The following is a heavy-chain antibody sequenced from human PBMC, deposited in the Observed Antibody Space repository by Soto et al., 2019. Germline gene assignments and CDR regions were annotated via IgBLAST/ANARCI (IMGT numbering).Heavy chain of an antibody. CDR2: IDATDSYT. V-gene: IGHV5-10-1*01. J-gene: IGHJ4*02. D-gene: IGHD4-17*01. CDR1: GYSFTTYW. Sequence: PGEALKISWKGSGYSFTTYWISWVRQMPGKGVELMGMIDATDSYTNYRTSFQGHVTVSADKSITTAYLQWSSLKDSDTAMYYCARDGDRGYDGNYVDYSCHXWDQGSLFTVSX. CDR3: ARDGDRGYDGNYVDYSCHX.